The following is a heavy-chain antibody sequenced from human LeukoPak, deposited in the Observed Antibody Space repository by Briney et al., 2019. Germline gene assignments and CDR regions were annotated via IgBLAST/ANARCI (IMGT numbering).Heavy chain of an antibody. V-gene: IGHV4-30-2*02. CDR2: IYHSGST. CDR1: GGSISSGGYY. CDR3: ARFGNWNDVDDY. Sequence: SETLSLTCTVSGGSISSGGYYWSWIRQPPGKGLEWIGYIYHSGSTYYNPSLKSRVTISVDRSKNQFSLKLSSVTAADTAVYYCARFGNWNDVDDYWGQGTLVTVSS. D-gene: IGHD1-1*01. J-gene: IGHJ4*02.